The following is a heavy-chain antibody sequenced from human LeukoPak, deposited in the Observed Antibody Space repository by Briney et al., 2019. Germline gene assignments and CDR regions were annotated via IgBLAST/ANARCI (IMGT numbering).Heavy chain of an antibody. CDR1: GNYW. Sequence: PGGSLRLSCAASGNYWIHWVRQVPGKGLVWVSHINSDGSWTSHADSVKGRFTISKDNAKNTVYLQMNNLRTEDTAVYYCVSFYETNWGRGTLVTVSS. CDR3: VSFYETN. J-gene: IGHJ4*02. CDR2: INSDGSWT. V-gene: IGHV3-74*01. D-gene: IGHD2-2*01.